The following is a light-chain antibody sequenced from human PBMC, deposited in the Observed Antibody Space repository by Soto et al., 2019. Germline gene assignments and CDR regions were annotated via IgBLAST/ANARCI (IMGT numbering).Light chain of an antibody. V-gene: IGKV1-9*01. CDR1: QGISSY. Sequence: DIQLTQSPSFLSASVGDRVTITCRASQGISSYLAWYQQKPGKAPKLLIYAASTLQSGVPLRFSGSGSGTSFTLTISSLQPEDFATYYCQHYNSYSEAFGQGTTGDIK. J-gene: IGKJ1*01. CDR3: QHYNSYSEA. CDR2: AAS.